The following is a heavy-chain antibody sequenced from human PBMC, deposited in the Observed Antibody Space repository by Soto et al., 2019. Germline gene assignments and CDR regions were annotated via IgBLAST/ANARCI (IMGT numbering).Heavy chain of an antibody. CDR3: ARLSGWSRNNWVDP. V-gene: IGHV4-39*01. D-gene: IGHD6-19*01. Sequence: QLQLQESGPGLVKPSETLSLTCTVSGGSISSISDYCGWIRQPPGKGLEWIGNIYYGGTTYYNPSLKSRVTIFVDTSKKQFSLKMTSVTAADTAVYYCARLSGWSRNNWVDPWGQGILVTVSS. J-gene: IGHJ5*02. CDR1: GGSISSISDY. CDR2: IYYGGTT.